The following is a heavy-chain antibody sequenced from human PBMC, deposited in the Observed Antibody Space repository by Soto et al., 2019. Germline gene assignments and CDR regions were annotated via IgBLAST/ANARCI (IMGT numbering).Heavy chain of an antibody. CDR1: GGSISDSNYF. CDR2: IYNSGAT. V-gene: IGHV4-39*01. CDR3: ARGYPYYQYYGVAV. Sequence: PSETLSLTCTVSGGSISDSNYFWGWIRQPPGKAMEWIGSIYNSGATYYNPSLRSRVTMSVDTPGNQFSLNLRSLTATDTALYYCARGYPYYQYYGVAVWGPANTVTVSS. D-gene: IGHD3-10*01. J-gene: IGHJ6*02.